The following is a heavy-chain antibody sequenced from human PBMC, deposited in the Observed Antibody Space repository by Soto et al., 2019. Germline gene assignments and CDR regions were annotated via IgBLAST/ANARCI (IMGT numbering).Heavy chain of an antibody. CDR2: IYYSGST. V-gene: IGHV4-31*03. CDR3: ARAERNYGCLGCLDY. CDR1: GVSISSGGYY. J-gene: IGHJ4*02. D-gene: IGHD1-7*01. Sequence: SETLSLTCTVSGVSISSGGYYLSWNRQHPGKGLEWIGYIYYSGSTYYNPSLKSRVTISVDTSKNQFSLKLSSVTAADTAVYYCARAERNYGCLGCLDYWGQGTLVTVSS.